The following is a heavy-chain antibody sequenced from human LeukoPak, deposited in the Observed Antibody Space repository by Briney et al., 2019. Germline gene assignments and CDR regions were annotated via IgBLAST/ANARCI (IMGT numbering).Heavy chain of an antibody. CDR1: GFTFSSYG. Sequence: GGSLRLYCAASGFTFSSYGMHLVRQAPGKGLEWVAFIRSDGSNKSYADSVKGRFTISRDNSKNTLYLQMNSLRAEDTAVYYCAKVRRWLGYCSSTSCYTGDSFDYWGQGTLVTVSS. CDR2: IRSDGSNK. D-gene: IGHD2-2*02. J-gene: IGHJ4*02. V-gene: IGHV3-30*02. CDR3: AKVRRWLGYCSSTSCYTGDSFDY.